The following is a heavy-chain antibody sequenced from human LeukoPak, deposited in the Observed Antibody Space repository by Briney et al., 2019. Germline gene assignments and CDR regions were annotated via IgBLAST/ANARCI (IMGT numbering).Heavy chain of an antibody. CDR1: GYTFTNYG. V-gene: IGHV1-18*01. Sequence: ASVKVSCKASGYTFTNYGISWVRQAPGQGLEWMGWISLYNGKTNYAQKVQGRVTMTTDPSTSTAYMELRSLRSDDTAVYYCARDEDTALAPGGYWGQGTLVTVSS. CDR2: ISLYNGKT. D-gene: IGHD2-21*02. J-gene: IGHJ4*02. CDR3: ARDEDTALAPGGY.